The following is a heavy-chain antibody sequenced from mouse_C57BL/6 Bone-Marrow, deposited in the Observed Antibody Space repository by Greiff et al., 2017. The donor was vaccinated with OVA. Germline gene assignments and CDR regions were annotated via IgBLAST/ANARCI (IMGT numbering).Heavy chain of an antibody. J-gene: IGHJ3*01. D-gene: IGHD1-1*01. CDR1: GYTFTSYW. CDR3: AGYYYGSSLWFAY. Sequence: VQLQQSGTVLARPGASVKMSCKTSGYTFTSYWMHWVKQRPGQGLEWIGAIYPGNSDTSYNQKFKGKAKLTAVTSASTAYMELSSLTNEDSAVYYCAGYYYGSSLWFAYWGQGTLVTVSA. V-gene: IGHV1-5*01. CDR2: IYPGNSDT.